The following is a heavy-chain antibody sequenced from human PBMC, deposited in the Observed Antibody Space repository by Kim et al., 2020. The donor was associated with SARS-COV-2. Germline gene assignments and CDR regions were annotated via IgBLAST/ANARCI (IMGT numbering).Heavy chain of an antibody. CDR3: AREDGSAFDAFDI. J-gene: IGHJ3*02. D-gene: IGHD3-10*01. V-gene: IGHV3-11*06. Sequence: YADSVKGRFTISRDNAKNSLYLQMNSLRAEDTAVYYCAREDGSAFDAFDIWGQGTMVTVSS.